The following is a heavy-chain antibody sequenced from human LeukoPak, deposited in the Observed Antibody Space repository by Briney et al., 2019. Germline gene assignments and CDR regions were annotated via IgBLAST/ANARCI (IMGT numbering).Heavy chain of an antibody. Sequence: ASVKVSCKASGYTFTSYYMHWVRQAPGQGLEWMGIINPSGGSTSYAQKFQGRVTMTRDMSTSTVYMELSSLRSEDTAVYYCARDIIAVAGDYYYYYMDVWGKGTTVTVSS. J-gene: IGHJ6*03. D-gene: IGHD6-19*01. CDR1: GYTFTSYY. CDR2: INPSGGST. V-gene: IGHV1-46*01. CDR3: ARDIIAVAGDYYYYYMDV.